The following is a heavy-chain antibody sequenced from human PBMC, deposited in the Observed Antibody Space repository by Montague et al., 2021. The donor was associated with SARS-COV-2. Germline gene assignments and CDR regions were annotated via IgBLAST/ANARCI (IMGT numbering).Heavy chain of an antibody. CDR3: ARTYGSKRAFDL. V-gene: IGHV2-70*11. CDR1: GFSLSTSGMC. Sequence: PALVKPTQTLTLTCTFSGFSLSTSGMCVSWIRQPPGKALEWLARIDWDDDKYYSTSLKTRLTISKDTSKNQVVLTTTNMDPVDTATYYCARTYGSKRAFDLWGHGTLVTVSS. CDR2: IDWDDDK. J-gene: IGHJ2*01. D-gene: IGHD3-10*01.